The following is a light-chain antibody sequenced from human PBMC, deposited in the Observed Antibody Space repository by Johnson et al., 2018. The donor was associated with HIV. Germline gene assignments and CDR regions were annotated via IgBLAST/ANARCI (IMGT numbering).Light chain of an antibody. CDR1: SSNIGNNY. CDR3: GTWDLSLNAYV. Sequence: QSVLTQPPSVSAAPGQKVTISCSGSSSNIGNNYVSWYQQLPGTAPKLLIYENNKRPSGIPDRFSGSKSGTSATLGITGLQTGDEADYFCGTWDLSLNAYVVGPGTKVTVL. J-gene: IGLJ1*01. CDR2: ENN. V-gene: IGLV1-51*02.